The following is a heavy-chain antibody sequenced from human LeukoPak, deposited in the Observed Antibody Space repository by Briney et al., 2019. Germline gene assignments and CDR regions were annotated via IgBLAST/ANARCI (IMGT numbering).Heavy chain of an antibody. Sequence: ASVKVSCKASGGTFSSYAINWVRQATGQGLEWMGWMNPNSGNTGYAQKFQGRVTMTRNTSISTAYMELSSLRSEDTAVYYCARVPQGIAVAGSGDDYWGQGTLVTVSS. V-gene: IGHV1-8*02. D-gene: IGHD6-19*01. J-gene: IGHJ4*02. CDR1: GGTFSSYA. CDR2: MNPNSGNT. CDR3: ARVPQGIAVAGSGDDY.